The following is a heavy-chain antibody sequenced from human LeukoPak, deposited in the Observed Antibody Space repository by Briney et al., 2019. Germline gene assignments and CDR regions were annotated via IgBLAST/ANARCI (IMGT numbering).Heavy chain of an antibody. CDR1: GFTFSSYS. D-gene: IGHD3-16*02. V-gene: IGHV3-23*01. J-gene: IGHJ4*02. CDR2: ISDSGANT. CDR3: ARALSDYVWGSYQFDY. Sequence: SGGSLRLSCAASGFTFSSYSMSWVRQAPGKGLEWVSIISDSGANTYYADSVRGRFTISRDNSKNTLYLQMNSLRAEDTAVYYCARALSDYVWGSYQFDYWGQGTLVTVSS.